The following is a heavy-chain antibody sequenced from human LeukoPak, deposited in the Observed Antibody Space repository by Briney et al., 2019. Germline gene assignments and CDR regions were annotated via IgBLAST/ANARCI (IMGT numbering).Heavy chain of an antibody. J-gene: IGHJ4*02. CDR3: ARAEGQWLVPGGFDY. Sequence: ASVKVSCKASGYTFTGYYMHWVRQAPGQGLEWMGWINPNSGGTNYAQKFQGWVTMTRDTSISTAYMELSRLRSDDTAVYYCARAEGQWLVPGGFDYWGQGTLVTVSS. CDR2: INPNSGGT. CDR1: GYTFTGYY. D-gene: IGHD6-19*01. V-gene: IGHV1-2*04.